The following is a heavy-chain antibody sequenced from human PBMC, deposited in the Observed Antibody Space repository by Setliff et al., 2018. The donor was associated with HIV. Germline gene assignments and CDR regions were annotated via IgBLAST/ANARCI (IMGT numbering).Heavy chain of an antibody. Sequence: SETLSLTCTVSGLSMSYNYWTWIRQSPGKGLEWIGYVHYSGSTNYNPSLKSRGTISVDTSKNQFSLKLNSVTAADTAVYYCARHGDYNFWSGYYFDFWGQGTLVTVYS. D-gene: IGHD3-3*01. CDR2: VHYSGST. V-gene: IGHV4-59*08. CDR1: GLSMSYNY. CDR3: ARHGDYNFWSGYYFDF. J-gene: IGHJ4*02.